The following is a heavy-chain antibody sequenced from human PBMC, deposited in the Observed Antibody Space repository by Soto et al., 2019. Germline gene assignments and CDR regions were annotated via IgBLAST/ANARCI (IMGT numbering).Heavy chain of an antibody. CDR1: GGSISSYY. CDR3: ASWLVSPFGYFDY. CDR2: IYYSGST. D-gene: IGHD6-19*01. J-gene: IGHJ4*02. Sequence: QVQLQESGPGLVKPSETLSLTCTVSGGSISSYYWSWIRQPPGKGLEWIGYIYYSGSTNYNPSLKSRVTISVDTSKNQFSLKLSSVTAADTAVYYCASWLVSPFGYFDYWGQGTLVTVSS. V-gene: IGHV4-59*01.